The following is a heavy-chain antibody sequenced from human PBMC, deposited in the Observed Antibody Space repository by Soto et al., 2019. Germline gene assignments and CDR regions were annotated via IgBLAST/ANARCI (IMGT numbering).Heavy chain of an antibody. CDR3: ARGKGPYGSGSYYSNWFDP. Sequence: SETLSLTCTVSGGSISSYYWSWIRQPPGKGLEWIGEIYYSGSTNYNPSLKSRVTISVDTSKNQFSLKLSSVTAADTAVYYCARGKGPYGSGSYYSNWFDPWGQGTLVTVSS. CDR2: IYYSGST. CDR1: GGSISSYY. V-gene: IGHV4-59*12. D-gene: IGHD3-10*01. J-gene: IGHJ5*02.